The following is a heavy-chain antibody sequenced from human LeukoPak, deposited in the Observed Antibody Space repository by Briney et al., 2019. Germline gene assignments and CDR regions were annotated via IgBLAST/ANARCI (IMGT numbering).Heavy chain of an antibody. Sequence: PGRSLRLSCAASGFTSSSDAMHSVRQAPGKGLEWVAIISYDGSDKYYADSVKGRFTISRDNSKNTLNLQMNSLRVEDTAVYYCAREYRGWYFDHWGQGTLVTVSS. J-gene: IGHJ4*02. CDR3: AREYRGWYFDH. CDR2: ISYDGSDK. D-gene: IGHD1-1*01. V-gene: IGHV3-30*03. CDR1: GFTSSSDA.